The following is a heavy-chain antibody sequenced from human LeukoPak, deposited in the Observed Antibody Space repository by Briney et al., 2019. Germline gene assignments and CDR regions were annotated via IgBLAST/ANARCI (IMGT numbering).Heavy chain of an antibody. CDR3: AKDPAMTTVTNFDY. Sequence: GGSLRLSCAASGFTFDDYAMHWVRQAPGKGLEWVSGISWNSGSIGYADSVKGRFTISRDNAKNSLYLQMNSLRAEDTAVYYCAKDPAMTTVTNFDYWGQGTLVTVSS. CDR2: ISWNSGSI. D-gene: IGHD4-17*01. CDR1: GFTFDDYA. V-gene: IGHV3-9*01. J-gene: IGHJ4*02.